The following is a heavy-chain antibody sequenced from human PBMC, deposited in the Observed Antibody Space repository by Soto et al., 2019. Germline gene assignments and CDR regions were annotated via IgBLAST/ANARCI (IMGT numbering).Heavy chain of an antibody. CDR2: IYYSGST. V-gene: IGHV4-39*07. CDR3: ARGLAVAYLDY. J-gene: IGHJ4*02. CDR1: GGSISSSSYY. Sequence: SETLSLTCTVSGGSISSSSYYWGWIRQHPGKGLEWIGYIYYSGSTYYNPSLKSRVTISVDTSKNQFSLKLSSVTAADTAVYYCARGLAVAYLDYWGQGTLVTVSS. D-gene: IGHD6-19*01.